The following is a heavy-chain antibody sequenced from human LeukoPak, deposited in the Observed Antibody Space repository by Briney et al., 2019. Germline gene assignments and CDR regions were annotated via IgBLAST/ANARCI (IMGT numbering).Heavy chain of an antibody. J-gene: IGHJ5*02. CDR3: ASHSYGYNH. CDR1: GIIITSYW. V-gene: IGHV3-7*01. Sequence: PGGSLRLSCAASGIIITSYWMSWVRQTPGKGLEWVANIKQDGSEKNYVDSVKGRFTIFRDNARNSLYWQMNSLRAEDTAVYYCASHSYGYNHWGQGTLVIVSS. D-gene: IGHD3-16*01. CDR2: IKQDGSEK.